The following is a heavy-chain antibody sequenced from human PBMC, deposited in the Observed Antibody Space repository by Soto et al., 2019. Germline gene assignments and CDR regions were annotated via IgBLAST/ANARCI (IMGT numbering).Heavy chain of an antibody. CDR2: MNTNSGNT. Sequence: GSVNVSCQASVYTYTSYDINWVRPASGRGLEWMGWMNTNSGNTGYAQKFQGRVTMTRNTSITTAYMELSSLRSEDTAVYYCAREGDRPANPFDCWGPGTPVTVSS. CDR3: AREGDRPANPFDC. V-gene: IGHV1-8*01. J-gene: IGHJ4*03. D-gene: IGHD3-10*01. CDR1: VYTYTSYD.